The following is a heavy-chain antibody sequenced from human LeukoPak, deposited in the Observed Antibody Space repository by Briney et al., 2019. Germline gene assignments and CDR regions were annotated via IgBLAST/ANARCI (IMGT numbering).Heavy chain of an antibody. CDR1: GGTFSSYA. J-gene: IGHJ4*02. CDR2: INPSGGST. CDR3: ARDSGYYDSSGYYGY. Sequence: ASVKVSCKASGGTFSSYAISWVRQAPGQGLEWMGIINPSGGSTSYAQKFQGRVTMTRDTSTSTVYMELSSLRSEDTAVYYCARDSGYYDSSGYYGYWGQGTLVTVSS. V-gene: IGHV1-46*01. D-gene: IGHD3-22*01.